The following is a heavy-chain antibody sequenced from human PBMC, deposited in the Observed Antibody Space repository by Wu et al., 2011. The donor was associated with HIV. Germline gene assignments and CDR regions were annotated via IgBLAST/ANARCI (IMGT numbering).Heavy chain of an antibody. CDR1: GYTFTSYG. CDR3: ARVHGYSSSWSIYYYYYMDV. D-gene: IGHD6-13*01. J-gene: IGHJ6*03. V-gene: IGHV1-18*01. Sequence: QVQLVQSGPEVKKPGASVKVSCKASGYTFTSYGISWVRQAPGQGLEWMGWISAYNGDTGYAQKFQGRVTMTRNTSINTAYMELSSLRSDDTALYYCARVHGYSSSWSIYYYYYMDVWGKGTTVTVSS. CDR2: ISAYNGDT.